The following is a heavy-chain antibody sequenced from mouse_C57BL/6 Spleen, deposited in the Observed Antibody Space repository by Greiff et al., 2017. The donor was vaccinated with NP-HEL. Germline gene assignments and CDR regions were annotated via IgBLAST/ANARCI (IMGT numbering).Heavy chain of an antibody. J-gene: IGHJ2*01. CDR3: VPIWDFDY. Sequence: QVHVKQSGAELAKPGASVKLSCKASGYTFTSYWMHWVKQRPGQGLEWIGYINPSSGYTKYNQKFKDKATLTADKSSSTAYMQLSSLTYEDSAVYYCVPIWDFDYWGQGTTLTVSS. CDR2: INPSSGYT. D-gene: IGHD4-1*01. V-gene: IGHV1-7*01. CDR1: GYTFTSYW.